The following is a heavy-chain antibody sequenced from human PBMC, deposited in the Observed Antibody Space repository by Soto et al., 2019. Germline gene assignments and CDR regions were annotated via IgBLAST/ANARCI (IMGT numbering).Heavy chain of an antibody. D-gene: IGHD5-18*01. CDR3: ATVATAMIRAFDY. Sequence: QVQLVQSGAEVKKPGASVKVSCKASGYTFTSYDINWVRQATGQGLEWMGWMNPNSGNTGYAQKFQGRVTMTRTTSITTAYMELRSLRSEDTAVYYWATVATAMIRAFDYWGQGTLVTVSS. CDR2: MNPNSGNT. J-gene: IGHJ4*02. V-gene: IGHV1-8*01. CDR1: GYTFTSYD.